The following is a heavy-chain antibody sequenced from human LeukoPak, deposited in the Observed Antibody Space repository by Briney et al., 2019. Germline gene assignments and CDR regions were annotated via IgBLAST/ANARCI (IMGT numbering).Heavy chain of an antibody. CDR3: ARDNYDYVWGSYRPTHYYYYMDV. D-gene: IGHD3-16*02. V-gene: IGHV4-38-2*02. J-gene: IGHJ6*03. CDR2: IYHSGST. CDR1: GYSISSGYY. Sequence: SETLSLTCTVSGYSISSGYYWGWIRQPPGKGLEWIGSIYHSGSTYYNPSLKSRVTISVDTSKNQFSLKLSSVTAADTAVYYCARDNYDYVWGSYRPTHYYYYMDVWGKGTTVTISS.